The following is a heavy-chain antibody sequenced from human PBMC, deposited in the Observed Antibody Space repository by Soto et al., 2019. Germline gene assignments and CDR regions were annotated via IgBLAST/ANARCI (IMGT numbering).Heavy chain of an antibody. CDR2: ISAGGGTT. Sequence: GSLRLSCAASGFTFSSSAISWVRQAPGKGLEWVSAISAGGGTTYYADSVKGRFTISRDNSMNTLYLQMNSLRSDDTAVYYCARAGDSSGYYYYYYGMDVWGQGTTVTVSS. CDR3: ARAGDSSGYYYYYYGMDV. V-gene: IGHV3-23*01. J-gene: IGHJ6*02. CDR1: GFTFSSSA. D-gene: IGHD3-22*01.